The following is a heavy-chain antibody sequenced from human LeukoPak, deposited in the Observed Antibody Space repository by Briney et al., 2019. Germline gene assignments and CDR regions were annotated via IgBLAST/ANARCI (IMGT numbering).Heavy chain of an antibody. CDR2: IYYRGIT. D-gene: IGHD3-22*01. Sequence: LRLSCAASGITFRTYGMSWVRQTPGKGPEWIGSIYYRGITYYNPSLKSRVTISVDTSKNQFSLKLSSVTAADTAVYYCARVVYDSSTYPKSYFDFWGQGTLVTVSS. V-gene: IGHV4-39*07. J-gene: IGHJ4*02. CDR3: ARVVYDSSTYPKSYFDF. CDR1: GITFRTYG.